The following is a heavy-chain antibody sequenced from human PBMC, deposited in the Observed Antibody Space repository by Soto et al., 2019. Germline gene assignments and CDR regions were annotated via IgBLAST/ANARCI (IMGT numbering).Heavy chain of an antibody. CDR1: GYMFTTYG. Sequence: QVQLVQSGGEVKKPGASVEVSCRTSGYMFTTYGISWVRQAPGQGLEWMAWISAYNGNKKYAQKFQGRVPMTTDTSTSTVSMELRKLKFGDTGTYFCARTGGGMAARPLEYWGQGTLVTVSS. V-gene: IGHV1-18*04. J-gene: IGHJ4*02. D-gene: IGHD6-6*01. CDR2: ISAYNGNK. CDR3: ARTGGGMAARPLEY.